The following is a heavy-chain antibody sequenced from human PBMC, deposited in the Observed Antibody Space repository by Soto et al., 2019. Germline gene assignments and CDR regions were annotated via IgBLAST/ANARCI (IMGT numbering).Heavy chain of an antibody. J-gene: IGHJ4*02. D-gene: IGHD3-10*01. V-gene: IGHV4-34*01. CDR3: ARGRTYYYGSGSSALLY. CDR1: GGSLSDYY. CDR2: LDHSGRT. Sequence: QVQLQQWGAGLLKPSETLSLTCAVSGGSLSDYYWSWIRQAPGKGLEWIGELDHSGRTNYNPSLKSRVTISVDTYTNRLSLRLSSVTAADTAVYYCARGRTYYYGSGSSALLYWGQGTLVTVSS.